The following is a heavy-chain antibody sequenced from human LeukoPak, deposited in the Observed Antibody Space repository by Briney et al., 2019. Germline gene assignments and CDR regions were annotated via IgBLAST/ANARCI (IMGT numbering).Heavy chain of an antibody. V-gene: IGHV3-21*01. J-gene: IGHJ4*02. CDR3: AKARYSSSSPLDY. Sequence: PGGSLRLSCAASGFTFSSYSMNWVRQAPGKGLEWVSSISSSSSYIYYADSVKGRFTISRDNAKSSLYLQMNSLRAEDTAVYYCAKARYSSSSPLDYWGQGTLVTVSS. D-gene: IGHD6-6*01. CDR2: ISSSSSYI. CDR1: GFTFSSYS.